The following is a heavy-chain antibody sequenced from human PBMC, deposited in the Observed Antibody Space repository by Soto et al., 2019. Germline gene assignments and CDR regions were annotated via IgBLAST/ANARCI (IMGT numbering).Heavy chain of an antibody. CDR1: GFTFGDYA. Sequence: PGGSLRLSCTVSGFTFGDYALSWVRQAPGKGLEWLGFVRTQAYGETTDYAASVKGRFTISRDDSKSIAYLQMNSLKTEDTAVYYCTRRLLDYGDYYYGMDVWGQGTTVTVS. J-gene: IGHJ6*02. D-gene: IGHD4-17*01. CDR3: TRRLLDYGDYYYGMDV. V-gene: IGHV3-49*04. CDR2: VRTQAYGETT.